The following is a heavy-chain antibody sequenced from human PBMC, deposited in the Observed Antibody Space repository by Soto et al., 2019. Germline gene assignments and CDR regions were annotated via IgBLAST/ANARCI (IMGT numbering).Heavy chain of an antibody. J-gene: IGHJ3*02. D-gene: IGHD4-17*01. V-gene: IGHV4-4*02. CDR1: SGSLSSSNW. CDR2: IYHSGST. CDR3: ARAETTVTPSGAFDI. Sequence: SETLSLTCAVSSGSLSSSNWWSWVRQPPGKGLEWIGEIYHSGSTNYNPSLKSRVTISVDKSKNQFSLKLSSVTAADTAVYYCARAETTVTPSGAFDIWGQGTMVTVSS.